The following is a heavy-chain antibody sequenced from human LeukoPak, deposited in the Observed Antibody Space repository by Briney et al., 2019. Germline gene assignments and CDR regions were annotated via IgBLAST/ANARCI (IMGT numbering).Heavy chain of an antibody. CDR2: ISGSGGST. CDR1: GFTFNNYA. CDR3: AKEANDAFDI. V-gene: IGHV3-23*01. J-gene: IGHJ3*02. Sequence: GGSLRLSCAASGFTFNNYARSWVRQAPGKGLEWVSTISGSGGSTYYADSVKGRFTISRDNSKNTLYLQMNSLRAEDTAVYYCAKEANDAFDIWGQGTMVTVSS.